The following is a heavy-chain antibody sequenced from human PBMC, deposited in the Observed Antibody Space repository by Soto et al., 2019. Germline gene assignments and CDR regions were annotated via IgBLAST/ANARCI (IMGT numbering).Heavy chain of an antibody. D-gene: IGHD6-13*01. CDR3: AGEASAGLAY. Sequence: QVQLVQSGAEVKKPGASVKVSCKASGSSFTSYDINWVRQATGQGLEWMGWMNPNSGNTGYAQKFQGRVTMTRNTSISTAYMELSSLGSEDTAVYYSAGEASAGLAYWGQGTLVPVSS. V-gene: IGHV1-8*01. CDR1: GSSFTSYD. CDR2: MNPNSGNT. J-gene: IGHJ4*02.